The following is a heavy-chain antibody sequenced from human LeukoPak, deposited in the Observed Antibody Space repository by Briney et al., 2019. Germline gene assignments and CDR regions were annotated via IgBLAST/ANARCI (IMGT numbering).Heavy chain of an antibody. CDR1: GFTFSSYA. CDR3: AKAPTVVPAALSGYGMDV. D-gene: IGHD2-2*01. CDR2: ISGSGGST. V-gene: IGHV3-23*01. J-gene: IGHJ6*02. Sequence: GGSLRLSCAASGFTFSSYAMSWVRQAPGKGLEWVSAISGSGGSTYYADSVKGRFTISRDNSKNTLYLQMNSLRAEDTAVYYCAKAPTVVPAALSGYGMDVWGQGTTVTVSS.